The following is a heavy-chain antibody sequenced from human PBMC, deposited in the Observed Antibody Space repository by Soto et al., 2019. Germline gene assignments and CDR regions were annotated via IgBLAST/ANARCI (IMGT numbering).Heavy chain of an antibody. Sequence: ASVKVSCKASGYTFTSYYMHWVRQAPGQGLEWMGIINPSGGSTSYAQKFQGRVTMTRDTSTSTVYMELSSLRSEDTAVYYCARQPYLYCSSTSCHFDYWGQGTLVTGSS. CDR2: INPSGGST. D-gene: IGHD2-2*01. J-gene: IGHJ4*02. V-gene: IGHV1-46*03. CDR1: GYTFTSYY. CDR3: ARQPYLYCSSTSCHFDY.